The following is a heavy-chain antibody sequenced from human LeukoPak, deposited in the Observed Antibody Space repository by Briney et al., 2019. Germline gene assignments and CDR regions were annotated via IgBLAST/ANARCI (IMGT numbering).Heavy chain of an antibody. CDR1: GFTVSRNY. J-gene: IGHJ4*02. V-gene: IGHV3-66*01. Sequence: PGGSLRLTCAASGFTVSRNYMSWVRQAPGKGLEWVSIIYSGGSIYYADSVKGRFTISRDNSKNTLYLQMNSLRAEDTAVYYCAKEFTHYDILTGFHYWGQGTLVTVSS. CDR3: AKEFTHYDILTGFHY. CDR2: IYSGGSI. D-gene: IGHD3-9*01.